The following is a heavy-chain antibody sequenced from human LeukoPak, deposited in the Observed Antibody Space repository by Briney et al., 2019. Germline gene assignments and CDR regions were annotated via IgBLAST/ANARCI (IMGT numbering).Heavy chain of an antibody. Sequence: ASVKVSCKASGYSCVGYHMHWVRQAPGQGLEWMGRINPNSGGTNYAQKFQGRVTMTRDTSISTAYMELSRLTSDDTAVYYCAPEYSSTWYHLDYWGQGTLVTVSS. CDR2: INPNSGGT. V-gene: IGHV1-2*06. CDR3: APEYSSTWYHLDY. D-gene: IGHD6-13*01. CDR1: GYSCVGYH. J-gene: IGHJ4*02.